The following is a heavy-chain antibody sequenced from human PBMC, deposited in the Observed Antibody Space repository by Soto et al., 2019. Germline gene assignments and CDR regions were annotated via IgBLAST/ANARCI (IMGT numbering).Heavy chain of an antibody. CDR3: ASRYCSSTSCYVKTTSFYYYYGMDV. CDR1: GGTFSSYA. D-gene: IGHD2-2*01. CDR2: IIPIFGTA. V-gene: IGHV1-69*13. J-gene: IGHJ6*02. Sequence: GPPVKVSCKASGGTFSSYAISWVRQAPGQGLEWMGGIIPIFGTANYAQKFQGRVTITADESTSTAYMELSSLRSEDTAVYYCASRYCSSTSCYVKTTSFYYYYGMDVWGQGTTVTVSS.